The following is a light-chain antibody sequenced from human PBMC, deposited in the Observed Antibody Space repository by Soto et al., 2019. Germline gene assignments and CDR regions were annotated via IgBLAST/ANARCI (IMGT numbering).Light chain of an antibody. CDR3: CSYAGSSTPVV. CDR1: SSDVGSYNL. Sequence: QSVLTQPASVSGSPGQSITISCTGTSSDVGSYNLVSWYQQHPGKAPKLMIYEGSKRPSGVSNRFPGSKSGNTASLTISVLQAEDEADYYCCSYAGSSTPVVFGGGTKLTVL. J-gene: IGLJ2*01. CDR2: EGS. V-gene: IGLV2-23*01.